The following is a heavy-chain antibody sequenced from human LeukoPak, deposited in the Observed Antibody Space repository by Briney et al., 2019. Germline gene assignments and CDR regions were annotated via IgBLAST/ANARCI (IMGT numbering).Heavy chain of an antibody. D-gene: IGHD5-24*01. Sequence: GASVKVSCKASGYTFTSYDINWVRQATGQGLEWMGWRNPNSGNTGYAQKFQGRVTMTRNTSISTAYMELSSLRSEDTAVYYCARGGIVAEMATIDVDYWGQGTLVTVSS. CDR3: ARGGIVAEMATIDVDY. J-gene: IGHJ4*02. V-gene: IGHV1-8*01. CDR1: GYTFTSYD. CDR2: RNPNSGNT.